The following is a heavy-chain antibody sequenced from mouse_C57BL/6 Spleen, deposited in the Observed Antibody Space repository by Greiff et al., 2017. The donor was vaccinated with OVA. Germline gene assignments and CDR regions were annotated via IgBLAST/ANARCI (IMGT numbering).Heavy chain of an antibody. J-gene: IGHJ3*01. CDR1: GYTFTSYW. Sequence: QVQLQQPGAELVKPGASVKLSCKASGYTFTSYWITWVKQRPGQGLEWIGDIYPGSGSTNYNEKFKSKATLTVDTSSSTAYMQLSSLTSEDSAVYYCARITTSRGGFAYWGQGTLVTVAA. D-gene: IGHD1-1*01. CDR2: IYPGSGST. CDR3: ARITTSRGGFAY. V-gene: IGHV1-55*01.